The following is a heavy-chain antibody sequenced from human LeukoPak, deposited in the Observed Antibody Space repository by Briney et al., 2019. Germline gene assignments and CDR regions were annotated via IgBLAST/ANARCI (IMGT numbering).Heavy chain of an antibody. CDR1: GFTFSSYG. CDR2: ISGSGGST. V-gene: IGHV3-23*01. Sequence: PGGSLRLSCAASGFTFSSYGMSWVRQAPGKGLEWVSAISGSGGSTYYADSVKGRFTISRDNSKNTLYLQMNSLRAEDTAVYYCARDYDSSGSFDYWGQGTLVTVSS. D-gene: IGHD3-22*01. J-gene: IGHJ4*02. CDR3: ARDYDSSGSFDY.